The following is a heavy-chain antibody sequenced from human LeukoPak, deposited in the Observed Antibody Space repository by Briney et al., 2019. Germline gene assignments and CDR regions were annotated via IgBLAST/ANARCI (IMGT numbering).Heavy chain of an antibody. D-gene: IGHD3-16*01. CDR3: LTFTAPLNAFDL. CDR1: GHSFNAYY. CDR2: IDPKSGDT. J-gene: IGHJ3*01. V-gene: IGHV1-2*06. Sequence: ASMKVSCKASGHSFNAYYMHWVRQAPGQGLEWMGRIDPKSGDTKYTQKFQGRVTMTRDTSISTAYMELSRRTSDDTAVYYCLTFTAPLNAFDLWGQGTMVTVSS.